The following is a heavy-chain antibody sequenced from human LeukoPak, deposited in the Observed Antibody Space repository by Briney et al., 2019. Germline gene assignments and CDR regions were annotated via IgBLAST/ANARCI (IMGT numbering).Heavy chain of an antibody. CDR1: GFTLSGSA. J-gene: IGHJ3*02. CDR2: IARKANSYAT. V-gene: IGHV3-73*01. D-gene: IGHD2-2*01. Sequence: GGSLRLSCAASGFTLSGSAMHWVRQASGKGLEWVGRIARKANSYATAYAASVKGRFTISRDDSKNTAYLQMNSLKTEDTAVYYCTSANIVVVPAAFDAFDIWGQETMVTVSS. CDR3: TSANIVVVPAAFDAFDI.